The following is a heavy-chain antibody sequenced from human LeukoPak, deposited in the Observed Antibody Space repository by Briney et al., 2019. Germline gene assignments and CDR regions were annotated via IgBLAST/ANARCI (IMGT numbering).Heavy chain of an antibody. D-gene: IGHD1-26*01. V-gene: IGHV4-59*01. CDR2: IYFSGST. CDR1: AGSISSYY. Sequence: PSESLSLTCTVSAGSISSYYWGWIRQPPGNGLEWIGYIYFSGSTSYHPSLKSRVTISVATSQQQFSLELSSVPAADTAFYYCARYIVSYPHDPFDIWGRGTMVTVSS. CDR3: ARYIVSYPHDPFDI. J-gene: IGHJ3*02.